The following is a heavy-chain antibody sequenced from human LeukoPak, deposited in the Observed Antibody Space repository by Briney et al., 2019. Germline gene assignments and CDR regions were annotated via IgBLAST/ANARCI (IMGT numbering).Heavy chain of an antibody. J-gene: IGHJ4*02. CDR2: IKQDGSEQ. V-gene: IGHV3-7*04. D-gene: IGHD2-15*01. Sequence: PGGSLRLSCAASGFTFSSYWMSWVRQAPGKGLEGVANIKQDGSEQYYVDSVKGRFTISRDNAKNSLYLQMNSLRAEDTAVYYCARAPDCSGGSCYSGPWDYWGQGTLVTVSS. CDR1: GFTFSSYW. CDR3: ARAPDCSGGSCYSGPWDY.